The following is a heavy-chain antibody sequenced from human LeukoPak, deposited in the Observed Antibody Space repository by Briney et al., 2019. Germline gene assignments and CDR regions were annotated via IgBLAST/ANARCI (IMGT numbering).Heavy chain of an antibody. CDR2: IYYSGST. D-gene: IGHD5-18*01. CDR3: ASVDTAMVPDY. CDR1: GGPISSSSYY. J-gene: IGHJ4*02. Sequence: PSETLSHTCTVSGGPISSSSYYWGWIRQPPGKGLEWIGSIYYSGSTYYNPSLKSRVTISVDTSKNQFSLKLSSVTAADTAVYYCASVDTAMVPDYWGQGTLVTVSS. V-gene: IGHV4-39*01.